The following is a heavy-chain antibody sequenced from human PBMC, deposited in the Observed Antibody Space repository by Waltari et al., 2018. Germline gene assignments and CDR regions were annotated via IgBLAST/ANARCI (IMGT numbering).Heavy chain of an antibody. CDR2: IIPIFGKA. CDR1: GGTFSSYA. V-gene: IGHV1-69*01. CDR3: ARDIPPGRYCSSTSCYP. Sequence: QVQLVQSGAEVKKPGSLVKVSCKASGGTFSSYAISWVRQAPGQGLEWMGGIIPIFGKANYAQKFQGRVTMTADESTSTAYMELSSLRSEDTAVYYCARDIPPGRYCSSTSCYPWGQGTLVTVSS. D-gene: IGHD2-2*01. J-gene: IGHJ4*02.